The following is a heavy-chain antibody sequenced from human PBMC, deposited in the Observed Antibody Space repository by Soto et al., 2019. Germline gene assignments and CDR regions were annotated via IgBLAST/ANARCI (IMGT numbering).Heavy chain of an antibody. D-gene: IGHD3-9*01. V-gene: IGHV5-51*01. CDR1: GYSFTSEG. J-gene: IGHJ4*02. CDR2: TYPGDSDT. Sequence: GERLTICCKTSGYSFTSEGIGWVRHVPGKGLEWMGMTYPGDSDTRYSPSFQGQVTLSADKSISTAYLEWNSLKASDSAIYYCARSPTSYEVLTLRFKTHLFDHWGQGSVFTVSS. CDR3: ARSPTSYEVLTLRFKTHLFDH.